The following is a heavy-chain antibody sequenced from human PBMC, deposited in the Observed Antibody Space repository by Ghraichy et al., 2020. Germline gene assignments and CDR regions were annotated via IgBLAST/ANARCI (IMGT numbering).Heavy chain of an antibody. Sequence: SCAASGFTFSSYAMHWVRQAPGKGPEWVAVISKDGSDKHQADSVKGRFTISRDNSKNTLYLQMNSLRAEDTAVYHCARDSSPGAADYYMDVWGKGTTVTVSS. J-gene: IGHJ6*03. CDR1: GFTFSSYA. D-gene: IGHD2-15*01. CDR3: ARDSSPGAADYYMDV. V-gene: IGHV3-30-3*01. CDR2: ISKDGSDK.